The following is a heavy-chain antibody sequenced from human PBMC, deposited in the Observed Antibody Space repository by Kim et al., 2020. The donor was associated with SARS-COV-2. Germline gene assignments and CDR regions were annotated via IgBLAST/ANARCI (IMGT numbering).Heavy chain of an antibody. Sequence: GGSLRLSCAASGFTVSSNYMSWVRQAPGKGLEWVSVIYSGGSTYYADSVKGRFTISRDNSKNTLYLQMNSLRAEDTAVYYCARVQSYDSSGYSPPGEHYYYYGMDVWGQGTTVTVSS. D-gene: IGHD3-22*01. CDR2: IYSGGST. J-gene: IGHJ6*02. CDR1: GFTVSSNY. CDR3: ARVQSYDSSGYSPPGEHYYYYGMDV. V-gene: IGHV3-53*01.